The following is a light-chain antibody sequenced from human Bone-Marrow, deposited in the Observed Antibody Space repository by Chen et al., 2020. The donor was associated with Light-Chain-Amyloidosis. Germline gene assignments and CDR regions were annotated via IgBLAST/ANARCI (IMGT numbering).Light chain of an antibody. CDR3: QVWDRSSDRPV. Sequence: YVLTPPSSVSVAPGQTATMARGENNIGTTCVHWYQHTPGQPPLVVVYDGSNRPSGIPERLSGSNAGNTATLTISRVEAGDEADYYCQVWDRSSDRPVFGGGTKLTVL. CDR2: DGS. CDR1: NIGTTC. J-gene: IGLJ3*02. V-gene: IGLV3-21*02.